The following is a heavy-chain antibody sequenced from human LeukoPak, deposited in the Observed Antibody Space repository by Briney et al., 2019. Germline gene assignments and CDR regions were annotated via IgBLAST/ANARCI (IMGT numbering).Heavy chain of an antibody. D-gene: IGHD3-3*01. CDR2: IIPIFRTA. Sequence: ASVKVSCKASGGTYSSYAISWVRQAPGQGLEWMGGIIPIFRTAKYAQKFQGRVTITTDESTSTAYMELSSQRSEDTAAYYCARGWFFGVVILSWFDPWGQGTLVTVSS. CDR1: GGTYSSYA. CDR3: ARGWFFGVVILSWFDP. J-gene: IGHJ5*02. V-gene: IGHV1-69*05.